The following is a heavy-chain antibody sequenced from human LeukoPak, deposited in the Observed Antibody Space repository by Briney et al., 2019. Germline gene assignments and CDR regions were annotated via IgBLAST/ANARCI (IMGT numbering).Heavy chain of an antibody. CDR1: GGSISSYY. D-gene: IGHD3-10*01. CDR3: ARVLGSGSYMNYYYYMDV. CDR2: IYDSGST. Sequence: SETLSLTCTVSGGSISSYYWSWIRQPPGKGLESIGYIYDSGSTNYNPSLKSRVTISVDTSKNQFSLKLSSVTAADTAVYYCARVLGSGSYMNYYYYMDVWGKGTTVTISS. V-gene: IGHV4-59*01. J-gene: IGHJ6*03.